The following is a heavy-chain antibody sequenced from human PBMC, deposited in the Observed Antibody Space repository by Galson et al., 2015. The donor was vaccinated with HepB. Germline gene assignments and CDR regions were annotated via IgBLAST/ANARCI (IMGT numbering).Heavy chain of an antibody. CDR3: AREAFWFGELLPKSQYYFDY. D-gene: IGHD3-10*01. CDR1: GFTFSSYS. CDR2: ISSSSSYI. Sequence: SLRLSCAASGFTFSSYSMNWVRQAPGKGLEWVSSISSSSSYIYYADSVKGRFTISRDNAKNSLYLQMNSLRAEDTAVYHCAREAFWFGELLPKSQYYFDYWGQGTLVTVSS. J-gene: IGHJ4*02. V-gene: IGHV3-21*01.